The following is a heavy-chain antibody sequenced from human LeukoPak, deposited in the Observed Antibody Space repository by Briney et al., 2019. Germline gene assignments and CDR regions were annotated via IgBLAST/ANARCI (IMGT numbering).Heavy chain of an antibody. Sequence: GGSLRLSCAASGFTFSSYSMNWVRQAPGKGLEWVSSISSSSSYIYYADSVKGRFTISRDNSKNTLYLQMNSLRAEDTAVYYCARGHMTYYYGSGSYEDYWGQGTLVTVSS. V-gene: IGHV3-21*01. D-gene: IGHD3-10*01. J-gene: IGHJ4*02. CDR3: ARGHMTYYYGSGSYEDY. CDR1: GFTFSSYS. CDR2: ISSSSSYI.